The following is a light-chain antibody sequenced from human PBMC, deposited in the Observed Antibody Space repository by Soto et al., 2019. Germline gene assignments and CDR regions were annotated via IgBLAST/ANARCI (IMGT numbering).Light chain of an antibody. CDR2: DAS. Sequence: EILMTQSPATLSVSPGERATLSCRASQSVSSNLGWVQQKPGQAPRLLIYDASTRATGIPARLSGSGSGTEFTLTISSLQSEDFAVYYCQQNDNWPRTFGQGTKV. J-gene: IGKJ1*01. V-gene: IGKV3-15*01. CDR1: QSVSSN. CDR3: QQNDNWPRT.